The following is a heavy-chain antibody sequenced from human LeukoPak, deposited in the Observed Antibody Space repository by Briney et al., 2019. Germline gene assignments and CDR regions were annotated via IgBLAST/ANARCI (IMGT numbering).Heavy chain of an antibody. CDR1: GFIFRSYT. V-gene: IGHV3-21*01. J-gene: IGHJ4*02. CDR2: ISSSSSYI. Sequence: GGSLRLSCAASGFIFRSYTMNWVRQAPGKGLEWVSSISSSSSYIYYADSVKGRFTISRDNSRDTLYLQMNSLRAEDTAVFYCARPETDYYASSGYVDWGQGTLVTVTS. D-gene: IGHD3-22*01. CDR3: ARPETDYYASSGYVD.